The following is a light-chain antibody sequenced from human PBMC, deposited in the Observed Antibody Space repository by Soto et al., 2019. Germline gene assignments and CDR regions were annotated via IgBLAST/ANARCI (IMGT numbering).Light chain of an antibody. CDR2: NTN. CDR1: DSNIGRHT. J-gene: IGLJ1*01. Sequence: QLVLTQPPSASGTPGQRVTISCSGSDSNIGRHTVNWYQQLPGSAPRVLIYNTNQRPSGVPGRFSGSKSGTSASLAITGLQSEDEAEYYCSAWDGGLNGYVFGSGTKLTVL. CDR3: SAWDGGLNGYV. V-gene: IGLV1-44*01.